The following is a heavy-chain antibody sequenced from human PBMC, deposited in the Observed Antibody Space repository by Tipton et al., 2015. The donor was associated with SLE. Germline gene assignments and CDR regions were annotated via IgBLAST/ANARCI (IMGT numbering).Heavy chain of an antibody. V-gene: IGHV4-34*01. CDR2: INHSGST. J-gene: IGHJ4*02. Sequence: TLSLTCAVYGGSFSGYYWSWIRQPPGKGLEWIGEINHSGSTDYNPSLKSRVTISVDTSKNQFSLKLSSVTAADTAVYYCARTQLAVSDYWGQGTLVTVSS. CDR3: ARTQLAVSDY. CDR1: GGSFSGYY. D-gene: IGHD5-24*01.